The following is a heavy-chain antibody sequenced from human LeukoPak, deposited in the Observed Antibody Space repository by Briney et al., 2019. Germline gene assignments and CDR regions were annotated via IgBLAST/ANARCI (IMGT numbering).Heavy chain of an antibody. V-gene: IGHV3-23*01. J-gene: IGHJ4*02. CDR3: APGGGFDFWSGYRYFDY. Sequence: PGGSLRLSCAASGFTFSSYAMSWVRQAPGKGLEWVSAISGSGGSTYYADYVKGRFTISRDNSKNTMYLQINSLRAEDTAVYYCAPGGGFDFWSGYRYFDYWGQGTLVIVSS. D-gene: IGHD3-3*01. CDR1: GFTFSSYA. CDR2: ISGSGGST.